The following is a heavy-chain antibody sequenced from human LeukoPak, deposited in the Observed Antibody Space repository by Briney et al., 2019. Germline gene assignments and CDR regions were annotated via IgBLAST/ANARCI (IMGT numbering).Heavy chain of an antibody. V-gene: IGHV3-43*02. D-gene: IGHD6-25*01. J-gene: IGHJ3*02. CDR3: AKDRGGYFDI. CDR1: GFTSEDYA. Sequence: GGSLRHSCAASGFTSEDYALHWVRQSPGKGLEWVSLVSGDGRRTYYADSVKGRFTISRDNSKNSLYLQMNSLRTEDTALYYCAKDRGGYFDIWGQGTMVTVSS. CDR2: VSGDGRRT.